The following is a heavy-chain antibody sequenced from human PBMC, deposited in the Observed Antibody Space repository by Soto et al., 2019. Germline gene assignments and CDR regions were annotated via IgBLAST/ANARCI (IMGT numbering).Heavy chain of an antibody. Sequence: SQTLSLTCAISGDSVSSKSAAWNWIRQSPSRGLEWLGRTYYRSKWYNDYAVSVKSRITINPDTSKNQFSLQLNSVTPDDTAVYYCARVLSGEEYDYVWGSYRFSYFDYWGQGTLVTVSS. CDR1: GDSVSSKSAA. CDR2: TYYRSKWYN. J-gene: IGHJ4*02. CDR3: ARVLSGEEYDYVWGSYRFSYFDY. V-gene: IGHV6-1*01. D-gene: IGHD3-16*02.